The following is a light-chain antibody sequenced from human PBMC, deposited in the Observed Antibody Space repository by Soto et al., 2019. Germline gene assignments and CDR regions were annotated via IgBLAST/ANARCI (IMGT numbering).Light chain of an antibody. CDR3: KHSYGTPA. V-gene: IGKV1-39*01. CDR2: ATS. CDR1: QTISSP. Sequence: DIQMTQSPSSLSASVGDRVTITCRASQTISSPLSLYQQKPGKVPELLIYATSRLQSGVPSRFSGSRSGTDFTLTISSLQPEDFATYYCKHSYGTPAFGQGTRLEIK. J-gene: IGKJ5*01.